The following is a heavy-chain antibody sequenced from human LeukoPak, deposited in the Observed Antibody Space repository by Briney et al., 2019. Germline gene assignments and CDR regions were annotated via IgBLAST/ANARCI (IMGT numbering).Heavy chain of an antibody. CDR1: GFTFSSYG. V-gene: IGHV3-33*01. J-gene: IGHJ4*02. D-gene: IGHD3-10*01. Sequence: GRSLRLSCAASGFTFSSYGMHWVRQAPGKGLEWVAVIWSDGSKKNYADSVKGRFTISRDNSKNTLYLQMNSLRVEDTAMYYCATDIGSAPFDYWGQGTLVTVSS. CDR3: ATDIGSAPFDY. CDR2: IWSDGSKK.